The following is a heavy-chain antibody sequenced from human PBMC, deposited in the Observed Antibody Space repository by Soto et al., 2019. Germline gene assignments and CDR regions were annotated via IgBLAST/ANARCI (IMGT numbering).Heavy chain of an antibody. J-gene: IGHJ4*02. D-gene: IGHD1-1*01. V-gene: IGHV3-30*03. CDR3: AAQESDWNDDFDY. Sequence: QVQLVESGGGVVQPGRSLRLSCAASGFSFSSYGMHWVRQAPGKGLEWVAMISYDGTDEYYADSVKGRFTICRDNSKNAVYLQMNSLRAEDTAVYYCAAQESDWNDDFDYWGQGSLVTVSS. CDR2: ISYDGTDE. CDR1: GFSFSSYG.